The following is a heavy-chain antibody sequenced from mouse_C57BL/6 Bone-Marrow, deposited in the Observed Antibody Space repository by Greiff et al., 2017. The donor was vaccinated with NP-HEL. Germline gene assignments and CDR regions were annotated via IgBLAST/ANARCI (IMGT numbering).Heavy chain of an antibody. J-gene: IGHJ3*01. CDR2: ISNLAYSI. D-gene: IGHD1-1*01. CDR1: GFTFSDYG. V-gene: IGHV5-15*01. CDR3: ARDYCSSRPFAY. Sequence: EVMLVESGGGLVQPGGSLKLSCAASGFTFSDYGMAWVRQAPRKGPEWVAFISNLAYSIYYADTVTGRSTISRENAKNTLYLEMSSLRSEDTAMYYCARDYCSSRPFAYWGQGTLVTVSA.